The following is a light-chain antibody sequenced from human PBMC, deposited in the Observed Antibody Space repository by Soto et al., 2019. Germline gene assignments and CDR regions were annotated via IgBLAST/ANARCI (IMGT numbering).Light chain of an antibody. J-gene: IGKJ2*01. V-gene: IGKV1-6*01. CDR2: AAS. Sequence: AVQMTQSPSSLSASVGDRVTITCRASQDVRNDLDRYQQKPGKAPKLLIYAASHLQNGVPSRFSGSGSGTHFTLTISSLQPEDFATYYCLQDYNYPRTFGQGTKLEIK. CDR1: QDVRND. CDR3: LQDYNYPRT.